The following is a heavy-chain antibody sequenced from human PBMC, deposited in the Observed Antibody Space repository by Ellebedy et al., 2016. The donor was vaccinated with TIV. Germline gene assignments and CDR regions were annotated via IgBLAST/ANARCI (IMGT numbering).Heavy chain of an antibody. CDR2: INPNSGGT. Sequence: ASVKVSCKASGYTFTGYYMHWVRQAPGQGLEWMGWINPNSGGTNYAQKFQGRVTMTRDTSISTAYMELSRLRSDDTAVYYCARVHLFGWNDKGLDPWGQGTLVTASS. D-gene: IGHD1-1*01. CDR3: ARVHLFGWNDKGLDP. V-gene: IGHV1-2*02. J-gene: IGHJ5*02. CDR1: GYTFTGYY.